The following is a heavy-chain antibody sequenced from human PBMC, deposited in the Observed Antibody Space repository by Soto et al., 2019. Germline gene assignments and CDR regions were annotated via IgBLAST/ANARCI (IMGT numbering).Heavy chain of an antibody. CDR3: ARDLGGCSVCSGRHNWFDP. Sequence: QVQLVQSGAEVKKPGSSVKVSCKASGGTFSSYVISWVRQAPGQGLEWMGGIIPMYGTENYGQKFQDRVTITADTSTSTAYIELSSLRSEDTAVYYCARDLGGCSVCSGRHNWFDPLGQGTLVTVSS. V-gene: IGHV1-69*06. CDR1: GGTFSSYV. J-gene: IGHJ5*02. CDR2: IIPMYGTE. D-gene: IGHD2-15*01.